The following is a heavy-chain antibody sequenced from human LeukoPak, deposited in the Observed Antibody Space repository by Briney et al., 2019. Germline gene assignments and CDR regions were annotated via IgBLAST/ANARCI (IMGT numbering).Heavy chain of an antibody. CDR3: AKDPYDSSGSRYDY. J-gene: IGHJ4*02. CDR1: GFTFSSYG. CDR2: IWYDGSNK. D-gene: IGHD3-22*01. V-gene: IGHV3-33*06. Sequence: GGSLRLSCAASGFTFSSYGMHWVRQAPGKGLEWVAVIWYDGSNKYYADSVKGRVTISRDNYKNTLFLQMNSLRAEDTAIYYCAKDPYDSSGSRYDYWGQGTLVTVSS.